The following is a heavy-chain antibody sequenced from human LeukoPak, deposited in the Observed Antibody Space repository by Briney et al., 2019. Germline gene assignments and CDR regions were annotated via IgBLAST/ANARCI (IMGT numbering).Heavy chain of an antibody. V-gene: IGHV3-30*03. CDR1: GFSVGSNY. CDR2: IRYDGSNK. J-gene: IGHJ4*02. D-gene: IGHD6-13*01. CDR3: ARDLKEAAVTCFDY. Sequence: GGSLRLSCAASGFSVGSNYMNWVRQAPGKGLEWVAIIRYDGSNKYYADSVKGRITISRDNSKNTLYLQMNSLRAEDTGVYYCARDLKEAAVTCFDYWGQGTLVTVSS.